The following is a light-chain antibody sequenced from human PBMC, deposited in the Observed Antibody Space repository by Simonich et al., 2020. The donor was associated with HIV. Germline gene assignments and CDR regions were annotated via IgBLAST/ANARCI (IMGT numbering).Light chain of an antibody. J-gene: IGKJ1*01. CDR3: QQFFSTPWT. Sequence: DILMTQSPSSLPASVGDRVTITCRAGQGISNSLAWYQHNPGKAPKLLLSASSRLESVVPSRFSGSGSGTDYTLTISSLQPEDFATYYCQQFFSTPWTFGQGTKVEIK. CDR1: QGISNS. V-gene: IGKV1-NL1*01. CDR2: ASS.